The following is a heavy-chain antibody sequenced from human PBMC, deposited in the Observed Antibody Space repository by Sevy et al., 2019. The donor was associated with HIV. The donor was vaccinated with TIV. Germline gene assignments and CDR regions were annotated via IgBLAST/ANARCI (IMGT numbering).Heavy chain of an antibody. Sequence: GGSLRLSCSASGFNISPYALHWVRQTPGKGLQWLAVISKDGTNKVYADFVKGRFSLSRDNSKNTLYLQMGNLRHEDTAVYYCAKEGYYYDSHSADWFDPWGQGTLVTVSS. J-gene: IGHJ5*02. V-gene: IGHV3-30*04. CDR1: GFNISPYA. CDR2: ISKDGTNK. D-gene: IGHD3-22*01. CDR3: AKEGYYYDSHSADWFDP.